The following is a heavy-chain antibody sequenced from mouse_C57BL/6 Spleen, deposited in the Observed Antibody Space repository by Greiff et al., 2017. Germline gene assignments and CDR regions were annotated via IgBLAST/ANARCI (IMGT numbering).Heavy chain of an antibody. J-gene: IGHJ2*01. CDR3: ASASFTTVVATDY. D-gene: IGHD1-1*01. V-gene: IGHV1-64*01. CDR2: IHPNSGST. Sequence: QVQLQQPGAELVKPGASVKLSCKASGYTFTSYWMHWVKQRPGQGLEWIGMIHPNSGSTNYNEKVKSKATLTVDKSSSTAYMQLSSLTSEDSAVYDCASASFTTVVATDYWGQGTTLTVSS. CDR1: GYTFTSYW.